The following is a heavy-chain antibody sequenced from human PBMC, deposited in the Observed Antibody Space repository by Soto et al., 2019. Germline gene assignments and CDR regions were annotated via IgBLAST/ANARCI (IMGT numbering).Heavy chain of an antibody. V-gene: IGHV1-8*01. CDR1: GYTFTNYD. Sequence: QVQLVQSGAEVKKPGASVKVSCETSGYTFTNYDINWVRQAAGQGLEWMGWINPDSDNTGYAQKFQGIVTMTRDTSISTAYMELKSLRSEDTAVYYCARGRRYCTTTSCYPPALFPFGMDVWGQRTTVTGSS. CDR2: INPDSDNT. J-gene: IGHJ6*02. CDR3: ARGRRYCTTTSCYPPALFPFGMDV. D-gene: IGHD2-2*01.